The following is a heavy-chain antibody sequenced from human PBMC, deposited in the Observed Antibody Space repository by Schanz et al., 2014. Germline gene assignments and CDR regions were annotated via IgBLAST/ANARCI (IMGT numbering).Heavy chain of an antibody. CDR3: ARRGPNCSNNACYHGWFDP. J-gene: IGHJ5*02. Sequence: QVLLVQSGAEVKQPGASVKVSCKASGYTFTGYYIHWVRQAPGQGFEWMGWINPLSGDTDYAPTFQGRDSMTRDTSISSAYMEVTRLVSSDTAVYYCARRGPNCSNNACYHGWFDPWGQGTLVTVSS. CDR2: INPLSGDT. V-gene: IGHV1-2*02. D-gene: IGHD4-4*01. CDR1: GYTFTGYY.